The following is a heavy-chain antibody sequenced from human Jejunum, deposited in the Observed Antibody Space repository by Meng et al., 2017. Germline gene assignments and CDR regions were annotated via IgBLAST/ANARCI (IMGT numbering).Heavy chain of an antibody. Sequence: QVQVQQWGAGLLKPSETLSLTCAVYGGSFSGYYCGWIRQAPGKGLEWIGDIDHSGSTNYNPSLKNRVTISVDTSRNQISLNLNSVTAADTAVYYCARGGDPRAYYFDYWGQGNLVTVSS. V-gene: IGHV4-34*01. D-gene: IGHD3-10*01. J-gene: IGHJ4*02. CDR3: ARGGDPRAYYFDY. CDR1: GGSFSGYY. CDR2: IDHSGST.